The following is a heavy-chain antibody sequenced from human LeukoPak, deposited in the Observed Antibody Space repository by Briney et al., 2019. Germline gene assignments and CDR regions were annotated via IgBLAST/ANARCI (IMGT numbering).Heavy chain of an antibody. D-gene: IGHD6-13*01. CDR1: GGSISSYY. V-gene: IGHV4-4*07. J-gene: IGHJ2*01. CDR2: IYTSGST. Sequence: SETLSLTCTVSGGSISSYYRSWIRQPAGKGLEWIGRIYTSGSTNYNPSLKSRVTMSVDTSKNQFSLKLSSVTAADTAVYYCAGLIAAAGPHWYFDLWGRGTLVTVSS. CDR3: AGLIAAAGPHWYFDL.